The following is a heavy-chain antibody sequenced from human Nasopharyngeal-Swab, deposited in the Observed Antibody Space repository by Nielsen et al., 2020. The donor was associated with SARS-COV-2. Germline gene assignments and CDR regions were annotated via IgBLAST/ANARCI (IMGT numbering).Heavy chain of an antibody. CDR2: IDPRDSYT. Sequence: GESLKISCQGSGYSFTNYWISWVRQMPGRGPEWMWRIDPRDSYTNYSPSFQGHVTISADKSISTAYLRWNSLKASDTAMYYCARSIAYGSGSYYGFRFDPWGQGTLVTVSS. V-gene: IGHV5-10-1*01. J-gene: IGHJ5*02. D-gene: IGHD3-10*01. CDR3: ARSIAYGSGSYYGFRFDP. CDR1: GYSFTNYW.